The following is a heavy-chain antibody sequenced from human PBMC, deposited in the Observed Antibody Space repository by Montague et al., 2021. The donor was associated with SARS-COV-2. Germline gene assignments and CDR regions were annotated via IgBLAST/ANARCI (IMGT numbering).Heavy chain of an antibody. CDR2: INHGGST. Sequence: SETLSLTCAVYGTSFSGYYWNWLRQPPGKGLEWIGEINHGGSTKYSPSLKSRLTISADTSKNQFSLKLTSVAAADTAVYYCARLRDGVVPSPILGVGPYYSYYYMDVWGRGTTVTVSS. CDR3: ARLRDGVVPSPILGVGPYYSYYYMDV. D-gene: IGHD3-10*01. V-gene: IGHV4-34*01. J-gene: IGHJ6*03. CDR1: GTSFSGYY.